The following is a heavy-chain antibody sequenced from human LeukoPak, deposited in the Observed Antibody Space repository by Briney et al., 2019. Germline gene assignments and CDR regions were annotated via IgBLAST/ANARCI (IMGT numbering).Heavy chain of an antibody. J-gene: IGHJ5*02. V-gene: IGHV1-8*01. Sequence: GASVKVSCKASGYTFIDYDINWVRQATGQGLEWMGWMNSKSGDTGYAQKFQCRVSMTRKTSTSTAYMELSSLRSEDTAVYYCASGGFRAGTGGFDPWGQGTLVTVSS. CDR2: MNSKSGDT. CDR1: GYTFIDYD. CDR3: ASGGFRAGTGGFDP. D-gene: IGHD6-13*01.